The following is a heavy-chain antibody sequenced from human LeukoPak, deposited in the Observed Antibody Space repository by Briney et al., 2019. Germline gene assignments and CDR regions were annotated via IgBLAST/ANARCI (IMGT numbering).Heavy chain of an antibody. J-gene: IGHJ3*02. D-gene: IGHD3-22*01. CDR2: IVVGSGNT. CDR1: GFTFTSSA. CDR3: ARTYYYDSSHLPTGAFDI. V-gene: IGHV1-58*02. Sequence: SVKVSCKASGFTFTSSAMQWVRQARGQRLEWIGWIVVGSGNTNYAQKFQEGVTITRDMSTSTAYMELSSLRSEDTAVYYCARTYYYDSSHLPTGAFDIWGQGTMVTVSS.